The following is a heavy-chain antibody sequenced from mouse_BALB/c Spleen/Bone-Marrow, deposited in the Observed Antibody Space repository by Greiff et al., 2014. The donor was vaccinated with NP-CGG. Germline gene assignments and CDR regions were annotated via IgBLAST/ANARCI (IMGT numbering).Heavy chain of an antibody. CDR2: ISPGTGSI. CDR1: GYTFTDHA. V-gene: IGHV1S53*02. Sequence: LVESDAELVKPGASVKISCKASGYTFTDHAIHWVKRKPEQGLEWIGYISPGTGSIKYNEKFKDKVTLTADKSSSTAYMQLNSLTSEDSTVYFCNYYGNTFDYWGQGTTLTVSS. D-gene: IGHD1-1*01. CDR3: NYYGNTFDY. J-gene: IGHJ2*01.